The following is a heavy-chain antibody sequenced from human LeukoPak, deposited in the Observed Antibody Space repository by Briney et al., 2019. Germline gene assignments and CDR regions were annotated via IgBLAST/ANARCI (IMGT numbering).Heavy chain of an antibody. CDR3: ARGMVRGVRYYYYGMDV. Sequence: SETLSLTCIVSGGSISSGGYYWSWIRQHLGKGLEWLGYIYYSGSTYYNPSLKSRATISVDTSKNQFSLKLSSVTAADTAVYYCARGMVRGVRYYYYGMDVWGKGTTVTVSS. D-gene: IGHD3-10*01. CDR1: GGSISSGGYY. CDR2: IYYSGST. V-gene: IGHV4-31*03. J-gene: IGHJ6*04.